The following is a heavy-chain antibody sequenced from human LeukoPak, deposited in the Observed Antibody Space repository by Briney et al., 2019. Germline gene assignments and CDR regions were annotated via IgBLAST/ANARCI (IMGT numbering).Heavy chain of an antibody. CDR1: GFTFSSYS. V-gene: IGHV3-48*02. CDR3: ARDLALGYCSGGSCYPSLYNWFDP. Sequence: PGGSLRLSCAASGFTFSSYSMNWVRQAPGKGLEWVSYISSSSSTIYYADSVKGRSTISRDNAKNSLYLQMNSLRDEDTAVYYCARDLALGYCSGGSCYPSLYNWFDPWGQGTLVTVSS. D-gene: IGHD2-15*01. J-gene: IGHJ5*02. CDR2: ISSSSSTI.